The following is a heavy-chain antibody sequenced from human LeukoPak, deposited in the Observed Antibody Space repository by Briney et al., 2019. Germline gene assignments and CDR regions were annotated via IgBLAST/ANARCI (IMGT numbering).Heavy chain of an antibody. Sequence: PSETLSLTCAVYGGSFSGYYWSWIRQPPGKGLEWIGEINHSGSTNYNPSLKSRVTISVDMSENQFSLKLSSVTAADTAVYYCARGDSSGYYYDAFDIWGQGTMVTVSS. D-gene: IGHD3-22*01. CDR3: ARGDSSGYYYDAFDI. J-gene: IGHJ3*02. V-gene: IGHV4-34*01. CDR1: GGSFSGYY. CDR2: INHSGST.